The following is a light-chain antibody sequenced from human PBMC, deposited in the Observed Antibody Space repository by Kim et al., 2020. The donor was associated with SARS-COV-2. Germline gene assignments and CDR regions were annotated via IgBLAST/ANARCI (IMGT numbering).Light chain of an antibody. J-gene: IGKJ4*02. V-gene: IGKV1-39*01. CDR1: QNVVSD. CDR2: TAS. Sequence: ATVVGRVILTCRTSQNVVSDVNWYQHKPGRAPTLLIYTASQLHSGVPSRFSGSGSGTDFTLNIRRLQPEDFATYYCQQTYRTPTTFGRGTQVE. CDR3: QQTYRTPTT.